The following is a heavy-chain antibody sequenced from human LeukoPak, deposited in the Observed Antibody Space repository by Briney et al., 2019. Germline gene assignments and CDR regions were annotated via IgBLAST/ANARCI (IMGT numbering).Heavy chain of an antibody. J-gene: IGHJ4*02. CDR3: ARERVGATSAGVDY. CDR2: INPTSGST. D-gene: IGHD1-26*01. CDR1: GYTFTSYY. Sequence: ASVKISCKASGYTFTSYYMHWVRQAPGQGLEWMGKINPTSGSTSYAQKFQDRVTITRDTSTSTVYMELSSLRSEDAALYYCARERVGATSAGVDYWGQGTLVTVSS. V-gene: IGHV1-46*01.